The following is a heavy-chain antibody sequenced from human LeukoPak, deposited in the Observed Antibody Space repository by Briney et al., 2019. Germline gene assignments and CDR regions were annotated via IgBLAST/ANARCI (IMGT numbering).Heavy chain of an antibody. V-gene: IGHV1-2*02. CDR3: ARDYGDYYFDY. CDR1: GYTFTGYY. CDR2: INPNSGGT. Sequence: GASVKVSCKVSGYTFTGYYMHWVRQAPGQGLEWMGWINPNSGGTYYAQKFQGRVTMTRDTSISTAYMELSRLRSDDTAVYYCARDYGDYYFDYWGQGTLVTVSS. J-gene: IGHJ4*02. D-gene: IGHD4-17*01.